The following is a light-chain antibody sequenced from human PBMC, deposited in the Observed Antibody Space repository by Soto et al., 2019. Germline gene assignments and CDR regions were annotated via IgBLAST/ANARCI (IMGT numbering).Light chain of an antibody. V-gene: IGLV2-14*03. CDR3: CSYTSSGTNVV. CDR1: SSDIGGYNY. J-gene: IGLJ2*01. CDR2: DVS. Sequence: QSVLTQPASVSGSPGQPITISCTGTSSDIGGYNYVSWYQQYPGKAPKLMIFDVSNRPSGVSDRFSGSKSGNTASLTISGLQAVDEADYYCCSYTSSGTNVVFGGGTKLTVL.